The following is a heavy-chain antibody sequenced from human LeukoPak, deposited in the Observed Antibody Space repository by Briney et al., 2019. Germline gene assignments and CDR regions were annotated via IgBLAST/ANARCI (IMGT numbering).Heavy chain of an antibody. D-gene: IGHD4-17*01. J-gene: IGHJ4*02. Sequence: PGGSLRLSCAASGFTFSSYWMSWVRQAPVKGLEWVANIKQDGSERYYVDSVKGRFTISRDNAKNSLYLQMNSLRAEDTAVYYCVRGYGDYVYYFGYWGQGTLVTVSS. CDR1: GFTFSSYW. CDR3: VRGYGDYVYYFGY. V-gene: IGHV3-7*01. CDR2: IKQDGSER.